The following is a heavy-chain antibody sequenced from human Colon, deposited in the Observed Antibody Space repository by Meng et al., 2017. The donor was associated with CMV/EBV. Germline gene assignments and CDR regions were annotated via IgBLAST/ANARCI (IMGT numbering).Heavy chain of an antibody. CDR1: GINVSSDS. D-gene: IGHD4/OR15-4a*01. V-gene: IGHV3-53*01. Sequence: GESLKISCAASGINVSSDSMSWVRQAPGRGLEWVALIYRIDIGGNTYYADSVKGRFTISRDKSKNTLYLQMSSLRGEDTAVYYCARLTSRSPSYDYWGQGTLVTVSS. CDR3: ARLTSRSPSYDY. CDR2: IYRIDIGGNT. J-gene: IGHJ4*02.